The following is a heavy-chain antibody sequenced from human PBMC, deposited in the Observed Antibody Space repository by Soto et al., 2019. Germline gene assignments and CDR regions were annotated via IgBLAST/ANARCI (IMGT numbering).Heavy chain of an antibody. CDR3: ARGAHGSGYAVY. V-gene: IGHV1-18*01. D-gene: IGHD3-3*01. CDR1: GYVFTTYG. J-gene: IGHJ4*02. CDR2: ISGYNGNT. Sequence: ASVKVSCKTSGYVFTTYGVNWVRQAPGQGLEWMGWISGYNGNTNYPQKFQGRVTMTTDTSRSTAYMELRSLTLEDTAVYYCARGAHGSGYAVYWGQGTLVTVSS.